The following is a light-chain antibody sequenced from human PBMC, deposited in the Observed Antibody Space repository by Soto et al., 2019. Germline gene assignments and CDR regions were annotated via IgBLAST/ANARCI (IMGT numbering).Light chain of an antibody. CDR3: QQRHIWPLT. J-gene: IGKJ4*01. CDR1: QSVGGH. Sequence: EIVLTQSPDSLSLSPGDRATLSCRASQSVGGHLAWYQQRPGQAPRLLIFDTYVTATGIPARFSGSGSGTDLTLTITSLDPEDSAVYYCQQRHIWPLTFGGGTRLEIK. V-gene: IGKV3-11*01. CDR2: DTY.